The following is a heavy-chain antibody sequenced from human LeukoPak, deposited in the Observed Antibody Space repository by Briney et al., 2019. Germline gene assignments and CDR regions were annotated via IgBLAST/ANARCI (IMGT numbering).Heavy chain of an antibody. CDR2: TTYDGSTK. Sequence: GGSLRLSCVVSGFTFSNYGMHWVRQAPGKGLGWVALTTYDGSTKYYADSVKGRFTISKDNSRNTLYLQMNSLKVEDTAIYYCAKPLDEYFDFWGQGTLVTVSS. J-gene: IGHJ4*02. CDR1: GFTFSNYG. V-gene: IGHV3-30*18. CDR3: AKPLDEYFDF.